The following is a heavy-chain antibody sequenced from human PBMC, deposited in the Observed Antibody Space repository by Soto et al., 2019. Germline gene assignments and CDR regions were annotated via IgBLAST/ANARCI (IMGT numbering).Heavy chain of an antibody. CDR1: GYTLTELS. D-gene: IGHD2-2*01. CDR3: ATVPTPTPYCSSTSCYPLYFDY. CDR2: FDPEDGET. V-gene: IGHV1-24*01. J-gene: IGHJ4*02. Sequence: QVQLVQSGAEVKKPGASVKVSCKVSGYTLTELSMHWVRQAPGKGLEWMGGFDPEDGETIYAQKFQGRVTMTEDTSTDTAYMELSSLRSEDTAVYYCATVPTPTPYCSSTSCYPLYFDYWGQGTLVTVSS.